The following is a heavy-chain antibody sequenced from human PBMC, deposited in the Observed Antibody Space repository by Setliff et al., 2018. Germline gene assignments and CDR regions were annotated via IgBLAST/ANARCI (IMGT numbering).Heavy chain of an antibody. V-gene: IGHV3-23*01. D-gene: IGHD3-16*01. CDR1: GFTFTSYA. CDR2: ISGGGGST. J-gene: IGHJ1*01. Sequence: PGGSLRLSCAASGFTFTSYAMNWVRQAPGKGLEWVSAISGGGGSTYHSVSVKGRFTISRDNAQNSLYLQMNSLRAEDTAVYYCARVGRVGYVESFQYWGQGTLVTVSS. CDR3: ARVGRVGYVESFQY.